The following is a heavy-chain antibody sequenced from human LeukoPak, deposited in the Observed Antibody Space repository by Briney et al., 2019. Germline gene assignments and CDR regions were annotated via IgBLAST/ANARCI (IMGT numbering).Heavy chain of an antibody. J-gene: IGHJ4*02. CDR2: IYPGDSDT. Sequence: GESLKISCKGSGYSFTAYSIGWVRQMPGKGLQWMGIIYPGDSDTRYGPSFRGQVTISADKSISTAYLQWSSLKASDTAMYYCVRLVGTTLYFDYWGQGTLVTVYS. CDR1: GYSFTAYS. CDR3: VRLVGTTLYFDY. D-gene: IGHD1-26*01. V-gene: IGHV5-51*01.